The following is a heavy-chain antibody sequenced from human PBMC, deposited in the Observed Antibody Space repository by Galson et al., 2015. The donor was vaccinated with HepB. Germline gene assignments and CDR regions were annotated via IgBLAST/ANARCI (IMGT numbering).Heavy chain of an antibody. J-gene: IGHJ4*02. CDR1: GFTFSSYG. CDR2: IWYDGSNK. D-gene: IGHD6-19*01. V-gene: IGHV3-33*08. CDR3: ARDVTRDSSGWFGY. Sequence: SLRLSCAASGFTFSSYGMHWVRQAPGKGLEWVAVIWYDGSNKYYADSVKGRFTISRDNSKNTLYLQMNSLRAEDTAVYYCARDVTRDSSGWFGYWGQGTLVTVSS.